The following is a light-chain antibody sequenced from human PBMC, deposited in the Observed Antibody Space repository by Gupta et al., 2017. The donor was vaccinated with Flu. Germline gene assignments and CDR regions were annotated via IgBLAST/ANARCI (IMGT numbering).Light chain of an antibody. Sequence: QSLLPQPPSASGTPGPRVIISCSGTSSNVGSNFVYWFQHLPVAAPKLLIHRNDRRTSGVPDRFSDSKSGSSASLAMSVHRSEDEADYYCTAWDANRSVWIFGGGTKLTVL. J-gene: IGLJ2*01. CDR1: SSNVGSNF. V-gene: IGLV1-47*01. CDR2: RND. CDR3: TAWDANRSVWI.